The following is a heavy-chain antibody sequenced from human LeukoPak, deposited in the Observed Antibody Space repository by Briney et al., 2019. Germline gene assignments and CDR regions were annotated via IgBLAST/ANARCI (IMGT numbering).Heavy chain of an antibody. CDR2: ISGSGGST. CDR3: ARGRDYGSGTYASDY. D-gene: IGHD3-10*01. J-gene: IGHJ4*02. CDR1: GFTFSSYA. V-gene: IGHV3-23*01. Sequence: GGSLRLSCAASGFTFSSYAMSWVRQAPGKGLEWVSAISGSGGSTYYADSVKGRFTISRDNAKNSLYLQMNSLRVEDTAVYYCARGRDYGSGTYASDYWGRGTLVTVSS.